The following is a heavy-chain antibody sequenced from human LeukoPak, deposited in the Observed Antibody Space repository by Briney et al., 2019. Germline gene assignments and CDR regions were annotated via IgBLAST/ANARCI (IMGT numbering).Heavy chain of an antibody. CDR1: GGSFSGYY. Sequence: PSETLSLTCAVYGGSFSGYYWSWIRQPPGKGLEWIGEINHSGSTNYNPSLKSRVTISVDKSKNQFSLKLSSVTAADTAVYYCARKGETRWLQFPVYYFDYWGQGTLVTVSS. CDR2: INHSGST. D-gene: IGHD5-24*01. CDR3: ARKGETRWLQFPVYYFDY. V-gene: IGHV4-34*01. J-gene: IGHJ4*02.